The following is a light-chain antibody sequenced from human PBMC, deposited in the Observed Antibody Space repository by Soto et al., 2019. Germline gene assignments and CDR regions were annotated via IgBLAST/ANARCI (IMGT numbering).Light chain of an antibody. J-gene: IGKJ1*01. CDR2: WAS. CDR3: RQYYSTPRT. Sequence: DIVVTKSRDSPAVSLSERATINCKSSQSVLYSSNNQNYLAWYQRKPGQPPKLLIYWASTRESGVPDRVSGSGSGTDFTLTISSLQAEDVAVYYCRQYYSTPRTFGQGTKVDI. V-gene: IGKV4-1*01. CDR1: QSVLYSSNNQNY.